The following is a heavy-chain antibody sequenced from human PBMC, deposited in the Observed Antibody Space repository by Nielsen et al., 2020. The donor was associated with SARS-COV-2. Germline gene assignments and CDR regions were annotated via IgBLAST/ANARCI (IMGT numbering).Heavy chain of an antibody. J-gene: IGHJ4*02. CDR1: GYTFTSDD. CDR3: ARRADYYDSSAYYY. V-gene: IGHV1-8*01. D-gene: IGHD3-22*01. Sequence: ASVKVSCKASGYTFTSDDINWVRQATGQGLEWMGWMNPNSGNTGYAQKFKGRVTMTRDTSISTAYMELSSLTSEDTAVYYCARRADYYDSSAYYYWGQGILVTVSS. CDR2: MNPNSGNT.